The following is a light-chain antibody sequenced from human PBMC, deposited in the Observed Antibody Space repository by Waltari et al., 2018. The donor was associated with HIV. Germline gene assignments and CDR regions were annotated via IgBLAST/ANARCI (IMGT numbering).Light chain of an antibody. CDR3: QSYDSTLNAAVV. V-gene: IGLV1-40*01. CDR2: CNK. Sequence: QSVLPQPPSVSGATGRRVAISCTGSSSNNGADYDVHWYQQIPVTAPKLLIPCNKNRPSAVPHRFSASKSGTSASLAITGLQPEDEADYFCQSYDSTLNAAVVFGGGTKLTVL. CDR1: SSNNGADYD. J-gene: IGLJ2*01.